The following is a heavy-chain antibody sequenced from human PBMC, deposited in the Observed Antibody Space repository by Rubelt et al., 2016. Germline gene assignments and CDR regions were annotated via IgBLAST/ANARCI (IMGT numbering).Heavy chain of an antibody. V-gene: IGHV4-61*01. J-gene: IGHJ4*02. CDR2: IYYSGST. CDR3: ARDSRSSGVDY. Sequence: QVQLQESGPGLVKPSETLSLTCTVSGGSVSSGSYYWSWIRQPPGKGLEWIGYIYYSGSTHYNPPLNGRCTMSVDPSKNQFSLSLSSVTAADTAVYYCARDSRSSGVDYWGQGTLVTVSS. D-gene: IGHD6-19*01. CDR1: GGSVSSGSYY.